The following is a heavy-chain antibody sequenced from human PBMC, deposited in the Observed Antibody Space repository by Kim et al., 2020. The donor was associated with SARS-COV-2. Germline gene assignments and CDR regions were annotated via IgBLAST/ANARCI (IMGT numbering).Heavy chain of an antibody. CDR2: IYYSGST. CDR3: ARVVVVVAATPDWFDP. CDR1: GGSISSSSYY. D-gene: IGHD2-15*01. Sequence: SETLSLTCTVSGGSISSSSYYWGWIRQPPGKGLEWIGSIYYSGSTYYNPSLKSRVTISVDTSKNQFSLKLSSVTAADTAVYYCARVVVVVAATPDWFDPWGQGTLVTVSS. J-gene: IGHJ5*02. V-gene: IGHV4-39*01.